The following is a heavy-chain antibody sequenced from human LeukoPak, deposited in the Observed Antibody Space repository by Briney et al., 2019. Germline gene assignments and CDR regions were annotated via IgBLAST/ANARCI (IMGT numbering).Heavy chain of an antibody. CDR3: AKGQELDDGVFDS. CDR2: ISGSGGNT. CDR1: GFTFSNYA. V-gene: IGHV3-23*01. Sequence: GGSLRLSCAGSGFTFSNYAMSWVRQAPGKGLEWVSGISGSGGNTYYADSVKGRFTISRDNSKSTLHLQMKSLRAEDTAVYYCAKGQELDDGVFDSWGQGTLVTVSS. J-gene: IGHJ4*02. D-gene: IGHD1-1*01.